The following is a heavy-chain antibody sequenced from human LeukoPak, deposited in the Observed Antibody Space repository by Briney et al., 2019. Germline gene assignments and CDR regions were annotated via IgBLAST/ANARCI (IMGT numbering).Heavy chain of an antibody. J-gene: IGHJ5*02. Sequence: GGSLSLSCAASGFTFSSYSMSWVRQAPGKGLEWVSAISDSGGSTYYADSVKGRFTISRDNSKNTLYLQMNSLRADDTAVYYCARDVVVVVAASYNWFDPWGQGTLVTVSS. CDR1: GFTFSSYS. CDR3: ARDVVVVVAASYNWFDP. D-gene: IGHD2-15*01. V-gene: IGHV3-23*01. CDR2: ISDSGGST.